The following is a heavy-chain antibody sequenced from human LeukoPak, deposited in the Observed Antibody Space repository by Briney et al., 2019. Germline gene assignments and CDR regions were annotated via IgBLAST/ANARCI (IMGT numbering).Heavy chain of an antibody. D-gene: IGHD3-9*01. V-gene: IGHV1-2*02. Sequence: GASVKVSCKASGYTFTGYYMHWVRQAPGQGLEWMGWINPNSGGTNYAQKFQGRVTMTRDTSISTAYMELSRLRSDDTAVYYCAKSSELRYFDWLFNYWGQGTLVTVSS. J-gene: IGHJ4*02. CDR2: INPNSGGT. CDR3: AKSSELRYFDWLFNY. CDR1: GYTFTGYY.